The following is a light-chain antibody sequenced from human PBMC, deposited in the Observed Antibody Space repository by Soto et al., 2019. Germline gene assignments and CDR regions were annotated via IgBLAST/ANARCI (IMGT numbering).Light chain of an antibody. CDR1: QGLVHSDRNTY. V-gene: IGKV2-30*02. CDR3: MQGTHWPLT. J-gene: IGKJ5*01. Sequence: DVVMTQSPLSLPVTLGQPASISCRSSQGLVHSDRNTYLNWFQQRPGQSPRRLIYRVSSRDSGVPDRFSGSGSGTDFTLKISRVEAEDVGVYYCMQGTHWPLTFGQGTRLEIK. CDR2: RVS.